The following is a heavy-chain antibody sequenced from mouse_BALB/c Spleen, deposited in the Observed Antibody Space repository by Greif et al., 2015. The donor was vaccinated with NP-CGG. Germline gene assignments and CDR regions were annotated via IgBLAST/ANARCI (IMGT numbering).Heavy chain of an antibody. CDR2: IDPSDSYT. CDR3: ARRGSRFAY. Sequence: LQESGAELVKPGASVKLSCKASGYTFTSYWMHWVKQRPGQGLEWIGEIDPSDSYTNYNQKFKGKATLTVDKSSSTAYMQLSSLTSEDSAVYYCARRGSRFAYWGQGTLVTVSA. CDR1: GYTFTSYW. V-gene: IGHV1-69*02. J-gene: IGHJ3*01.